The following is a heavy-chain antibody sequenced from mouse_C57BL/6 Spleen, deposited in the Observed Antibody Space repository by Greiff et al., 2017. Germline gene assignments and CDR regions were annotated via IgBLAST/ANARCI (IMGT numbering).Heavy chain of an antibody. J-gene: IGHJ4*01. CDR3: ARDRDNWDYAMDY. CDR1: GYSITSGYY. V-gene: IGHV3-6*01. Sequence: EVQLQESGPGLVKPSQSLSLTCSVTGYSITSGYYWNWIRQFPGNKLEWMGYISYDGSNNYNPSLKNRISITRDTSKNQFFLKLNSVTTEDTATYYCARDRDNWDYAMDYWGQGTSVTVSS. CDR2: ISYDGSN. D-gene: IGHD4-1*01.